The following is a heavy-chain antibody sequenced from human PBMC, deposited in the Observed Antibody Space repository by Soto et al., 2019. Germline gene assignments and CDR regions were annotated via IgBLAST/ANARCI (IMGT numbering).Heavy chain of an antibody. CDR1: GFTFSSYS. CDR2: ISSSSSYT. CDR3: AKVFSPEGGNYFDY. Sequence: PGGSLRLSCAASGFTFSSYSMNWVRQAPGKGLEWVSSISSSSSYTHYADSVKGRFTISRDNDKNTVFLEMNSLRAEDTAVYYCAKVFSPEGGNYFDYWGQGTLVTVSS. J-gene: IGHJ4*02. V-gene: IGHV3-21*04.